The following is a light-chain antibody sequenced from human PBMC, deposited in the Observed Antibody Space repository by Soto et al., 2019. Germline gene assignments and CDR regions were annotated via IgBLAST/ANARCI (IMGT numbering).Light chain of an antibody. CDR1: QTVSSSY. J-gene: IGKJ5*01. V-gene: IGKV3-20*01. Sequence: EIVLTQSPDTLSLSPGERATLSCRASQTVSSSYLAWYQQKAGQAPRLLIYGASSRATGIPDRFSGSGSGTDFTLTISRLESEDFAVYYCQQYGRSPPITFGQGTRLEIK. CDR3: QQYGRSPPIT. CDR2: GAS.